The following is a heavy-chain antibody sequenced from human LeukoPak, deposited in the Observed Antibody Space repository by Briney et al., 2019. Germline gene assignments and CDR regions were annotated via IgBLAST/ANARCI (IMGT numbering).Heavy chain of an antibody. CDR2: ISGSGAST. CDR1: GFSLSSYA. D-gene: IGHD2-21*01. V-gene: IGHV3-23*01. Sequence: PGGSLRLSCAASGFSLSSYAMSWVRQAPGKGVECVSAISGSGASTYYADSVKVRFTISRDNSKNTLYLQMNSLRAEDTAVYYCAKDIEAIRHWGQGTLVTVSS. J-gene: IGHJ4*02. CDR3: AKDIEAIRH.